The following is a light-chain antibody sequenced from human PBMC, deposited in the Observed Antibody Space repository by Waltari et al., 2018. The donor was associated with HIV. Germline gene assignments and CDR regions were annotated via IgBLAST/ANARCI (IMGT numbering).Light chain of an antibody. V-gene: IGKV3-15*01. CDR2: DAS. CDR1: QSVSSD. Sequence: EVVMTQSPASLSVSPGESATLSCRASQSVSSDLAWYQQKPGQAPRILIYDASTRAAAFPPRFSGSGSGTQFSLTITNLQSEDFALYYCQQYNTWPLTFGGGTKVEI. J-gene: IGKJ4*01. CDR3: QQYNTWPLT.